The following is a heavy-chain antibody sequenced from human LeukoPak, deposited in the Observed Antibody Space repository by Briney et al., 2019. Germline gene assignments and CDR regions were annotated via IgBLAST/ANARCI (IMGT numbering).Heavy chain of an antibody. CDR2: INASNGNT. J-gene: IGHJ5*02. V-gene: IGHV1-3*01. CDR1: GYTFTSYA. D-gene: IGHD3-10*01. Sequence: ASVKVSCKASGYTFTSYAMHWVRQAPGQRLEWMGWINASNGNTKYSQKFQGRVTITRDTSASTAYMELSSLRSEDTAVYYCARDEEPDYYGSGSSPWFDPWGQGTLVTVSS. CDR3: ARDEEPDYYGSGSSPWFDP.